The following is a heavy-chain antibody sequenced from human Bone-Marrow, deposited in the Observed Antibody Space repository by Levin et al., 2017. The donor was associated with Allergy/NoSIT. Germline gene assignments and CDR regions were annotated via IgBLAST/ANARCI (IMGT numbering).Heavy chain of an antibody. D-gene: IGHD6-13*01. J-gene: IGHJ4*02. CDR1: GYSFTSYW. CDR2: IDPSDSYI. CDR3: ARRPHRDTSSRSLHFDY. V-gene: IGHV5-10-1*01. Sequence: GESLKISCQGSGYSFTSYWITWVRQMPGKGLEWMGRIDPSDSYINYSPSFQGHVTISVDKSINTAYLQWSSLKASDSGMYYCARRPHRDTSSRSLHFDYWGQGALVTVSS.